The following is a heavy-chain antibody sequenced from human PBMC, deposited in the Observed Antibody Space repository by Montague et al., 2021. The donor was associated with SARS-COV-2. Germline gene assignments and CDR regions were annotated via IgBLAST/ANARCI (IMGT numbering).Heavy chain of an antibody. Sequence: SETLSLTCDVYGGSFSSYWCWIRQPPGRGLEWVGQISHGGGTNYNPSLKSRVTISVDTSKNQVSLKLSSVTAAATAVYYCSSHCGGGRCYFGMDVWGQGTTVTVSS. J-gene: IGHJ6*02. CDR3: SSHCGGGRCYFGMDV. D-gene: IGHD2-15*01. CDR2: ISHGGGT. CDR1: GGSFSSY. V-gene: IGHV4-34*01.